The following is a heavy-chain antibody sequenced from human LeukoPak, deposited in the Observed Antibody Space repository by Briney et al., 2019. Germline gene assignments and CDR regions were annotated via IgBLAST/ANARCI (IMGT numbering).Heavy chain of an antibody. CDR1: GFTFSNYW. D-gene: IGHD3-22*01. V-gene: IGHV3-7*01. Sequence: GGSLRLSCAASGFTFSNYWMSWVRQAPGKGLEWVANIKEDGSEKYYVDSVKGRFTISRDNAKKSLYLQMNSLRAEDTAVYHCARDLYRIVVVPHYFDYWGQGTLVTVSS. J-gene: IGHJ4*02. CDR3: ARDLYRIVVVPHYFDY. CDR2: IKEDGSEK.